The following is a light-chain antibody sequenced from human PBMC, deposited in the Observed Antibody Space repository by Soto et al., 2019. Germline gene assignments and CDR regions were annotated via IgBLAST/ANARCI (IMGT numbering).Light chain of an antibody. V-gene: IGKV1-5*03. J-gene: IGKJ1*01. CDR2: KAS. CDR3: QHYNSYSEA. CDR1: QTISSW. Sequence: IQITLAPFTLSGSVGDSVTITCRASQTISSWLAWYQQKPGKAPKLLIYKASTLKSGVPSRFSGSGSGTEFTLTISSLQPDDFATYYCQHYNSYSEAFGQGTKVDIK.